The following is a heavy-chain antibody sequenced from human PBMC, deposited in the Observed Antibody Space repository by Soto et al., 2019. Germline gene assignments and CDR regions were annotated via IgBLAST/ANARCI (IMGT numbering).Heavy chain of an antibody. CDR1: GYSFATSG. Sequence: QVKLVQSGTEVKKPGASMKVSCKASGYSFATSGISWVRQAPGQGLEWMGWISAYNGNTNYEQKLQDRVTMTTDTSTSTAYLVLRSLRSDDTAVYYCARAGHYYDSSGYATWGQGTLVTVS. D-gene: IGHD3-22*01. J-gene: IGHJ5*02. CDR2: ISAYNGNT. CDR3: ARAGHYYDSSGYAT. V-gene: IGHV1-18*01.